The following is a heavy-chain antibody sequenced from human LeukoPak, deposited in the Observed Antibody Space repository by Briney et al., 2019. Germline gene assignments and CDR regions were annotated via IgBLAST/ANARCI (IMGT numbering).Heavy chain of an antibody. CDR2: IYTSGST. CDR1: GGSISSYY. J-gene: IGHJ4*02. CDR3: ARGFANFDY. V-gene: IGHV4-4*09. Sequence: SETLSLTCTVSGGSISSYYWSWIRQPPGKGLEWIGYIYTSGSTNYNPSLKSRVTISVDTSKNQFSLKLSSVTAADTAVYYRARGFANFDYWGQGTLVTVSS.